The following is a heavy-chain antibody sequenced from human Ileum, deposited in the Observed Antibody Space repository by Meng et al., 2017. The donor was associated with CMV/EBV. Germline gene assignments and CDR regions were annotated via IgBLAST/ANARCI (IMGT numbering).Heavy chain of an antibody. CDR3: ATRRFAPAN. V-gene: IGHV3-7*01. CDR2: INEDGSEK. CDR1: GFTFNTYS. J-gene: IGHJ4*02. Sequence: GESLKISCGVSGFTFNTYSMTWVRQAPGKGLEWVPNINEDGSEKHYVDSVKGRFTISRDNAKSSLYLQMNNLRVDDTAVYYCATRRFAPANWGQGTLVTVSS.